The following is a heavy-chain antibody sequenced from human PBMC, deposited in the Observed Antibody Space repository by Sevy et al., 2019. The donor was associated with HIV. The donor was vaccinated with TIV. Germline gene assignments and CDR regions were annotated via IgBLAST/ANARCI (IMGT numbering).Heavy chain of an antibody. D-gene: IGHD2-21*01. Sequence: GGSLRLSCAASGFTFSSYSMNWVRQAPGKGLEWVSSISSSSSYIYYADSVKGRFTISRDNAKNSLYLQMNSLRAEDTAVYYWASSLIPAGHDAFDIWGQGTMVTVSS. CDR1: GFTFSSYS. CDR2: ISSSSSYI. CDR3: ASSLIPAGHDAFDI. J-gene: IGHJ3*02. V-gene: IGHV3-21*01.